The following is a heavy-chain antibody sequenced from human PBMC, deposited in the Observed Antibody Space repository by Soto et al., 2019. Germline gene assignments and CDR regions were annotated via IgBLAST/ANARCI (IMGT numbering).Heavy chain of an antibody. CDR1: GFTFSSYA. V-gene: IGHV3-23*01. CDR3: AKGGLPRGATYYDILTGFDFDY. CDR2: ISGSGGST. Sequence: SGGSLRLSCAASGFTFSSYAMSWVRQAPGKGLEWVSAISGSGGSTYYADSVKGRFTISRDNSKNTLYLQMNSLRAEDTAVYYCAKGGLPRGATYYDILTGFDFDYWGQGTLVTVSS. J-gene: IGHJ4*02. D-gene: IGHD3-9*01.